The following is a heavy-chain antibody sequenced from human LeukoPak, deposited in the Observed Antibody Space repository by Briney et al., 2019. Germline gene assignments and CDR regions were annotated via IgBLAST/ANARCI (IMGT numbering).Heavy chain of an antibody. CDR3: ARVYYYGSGNVPFDY. J-gene: IGHJ4*02. Sequence: SETLSLTCAVYGGSFSGYYWGWIRQPPGKGLEWLGNIYYGGTTYYNPSLKSRVTISLDTSMNQFSLELTSVTAADTAVYYCARVYYYGSGNVPFDYWGQGTLVTVSS. CDR1: GGSFSGYY. V-gene: IGHV4-34*01. D-gene: IGHD3-10*01. CDR2: IYYGGTT.